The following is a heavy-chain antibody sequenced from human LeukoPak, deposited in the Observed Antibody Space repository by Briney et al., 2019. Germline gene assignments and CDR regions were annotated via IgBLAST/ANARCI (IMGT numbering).Heavy chain of an antibody. CDR3: AKTWWYRYYFDY. CDR2: ISGSGGST. J-gene: IGHJ4*02. CDR1: GFTFSSYA. V-gene: IGHV3-23*01. D-gene: IGHD2-15*01. Sequence: GGSLRLSCAASGFTFSSYALSWVRQAPGKGLEWVSAISGSGGSTYYADSVKVRFTISRDNSKNTLYLQMNSLRAEDTAVYYCAKTWWYRYYFDYWGQGTLVTVSS.